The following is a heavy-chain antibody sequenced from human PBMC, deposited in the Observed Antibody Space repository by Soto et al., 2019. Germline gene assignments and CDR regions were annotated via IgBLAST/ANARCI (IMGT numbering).Heavy chain of an antibody. D-gene: IGHD4-17*01. CDR2: IIPILGIA. J-gene: IGHJ6*02. CDR3: ARDPDHPPQTTVNGMDV. V-gene: IGHV1-69*04. CDR1: GGTFSSYT. Sequence: GASVKVSCKASGGTFSSYTICWVRQAPGQGLEWMGRIIPILGIANYAQKFQGRVTITADKSTSTAYMELSSLRAEDTAVYYCARDPDHPPQTTVNGMDVWGQGTTVTVSS.